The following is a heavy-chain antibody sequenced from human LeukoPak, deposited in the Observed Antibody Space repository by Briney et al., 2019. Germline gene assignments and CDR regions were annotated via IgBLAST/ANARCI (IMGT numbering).Heavy chain of an antibody. Sequence: GGSLRLSCAASGFTFNTYTLTWVRQAPGKGLEWVSSITSSSNIYYADSVKGRFTVSRDNAKNSLFLQMDSLRAEDTAVYYCARDRGGFNTDSFDIWGQGTMVTVSP. V-gene: IGHV3-21*01. CDR2: ITSSSNI. D-gene: IGHD5-12*01. J-gene: IGHJ3*02. CDR1: GFTFNTYT. CDR3: ARDRGGFNTDSFDI.